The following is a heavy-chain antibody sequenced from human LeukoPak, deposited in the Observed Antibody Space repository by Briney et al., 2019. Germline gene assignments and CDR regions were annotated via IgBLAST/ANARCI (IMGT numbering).Heavy chain of an antibody. V-gene: IGHV3-7*01. Sequence: GGSLRLSCAASGFTFSSYWMSWVRQAPGKGLEWVANIKQDGSEKYYVDSVKGRFTISRDNAKNSLYLQMNSLRAEDTAVYYCARDQFLVGYYYMDVWGKGTTVTVSS. D-gene: IGHD2-21*01. CDR1: GFTFSSYW. CDR3: ARDQFLVGYYYMDV. J-gene: IGHJ6*03. CDR2: IKQDGSEK.